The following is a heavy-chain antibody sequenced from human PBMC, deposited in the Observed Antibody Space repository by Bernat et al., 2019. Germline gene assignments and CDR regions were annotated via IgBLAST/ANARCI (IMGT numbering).Heavy chain of an antibody. D-gene: IGHD6-13*01. V-gene: IGHV3-23*04. CDR3: VKGSDSSRPYYFDY. Sequence: EVQLVESGGGLVQPGGSLRLSCAASGFTFNNYAMSWVRQAPGMGLEWVSAITDSGGDTFHSDSVKGRFTISRDNSKDTLYLKMMSLRAEDTAVYHCVKGSDSSRPYYFDYWGQGTLVTVSS. CDR2: ITDSGGDT. CDR1: GFTFNNYA. J-gene: IGHJ4*02.